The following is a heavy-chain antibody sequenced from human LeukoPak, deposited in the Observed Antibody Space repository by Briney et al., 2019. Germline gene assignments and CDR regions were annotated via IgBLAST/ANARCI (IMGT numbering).Heavy chain of an antibody. J-gene: IGHJ5*02. CDR1: GFTFSSSA. Sequence: GGSLRLSCAASGFTFSSSAMSWVRQAPGKGLEWVSVITGSGGTTYYADSVKGRFTISRDISKNTLYLQMNSLRAEDTAVYYCARDNSQRFRLDPWGQGTLVTVSS. D-gene: IGHD2-21*01. V-gene: IGHV3-23*01. CDR3: ARDNSQRFRLDP. CDR2: ITGSGGTT.